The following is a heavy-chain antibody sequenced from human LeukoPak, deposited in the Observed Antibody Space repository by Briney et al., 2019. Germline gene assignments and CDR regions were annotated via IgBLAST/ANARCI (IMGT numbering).Heavy chain of an antibody. V-gene: IGHV3-7*01. CDR2: INQDVSRI. J-gene: IGHJ4*02. CDR1: GFSFIRYW. D-gene: IGHD2-8*01. CDR3: ARLKDDVTKFDY. Sequence: GRSLRLSCAGSGFSFIRYWMAWVRQAPGKGLEWVASINQDVSRIHYVDSVKGRFTISRDNAKNSLFLQMNSLRVEDTAVYYCARLKDDVTKFDYWGQGTLVTVSS.